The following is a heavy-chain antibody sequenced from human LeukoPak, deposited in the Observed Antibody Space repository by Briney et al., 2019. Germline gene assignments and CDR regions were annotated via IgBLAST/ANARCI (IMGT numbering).Heavy chain of an antibody. CDR3: AKDVGSSSSWFDP. CDR1: GFTFDDYA. D-gene: IGHD6-13*01. V-gene: IGHV3-9*01. CDR2: ISWNSGSI. Sequence: GGSLRLSCAASGFTFDDYAMHWVRQAPGKGLEWVSAISWNSGSIGYADSVKGRFTISRDNAENSLYLQMNSLRAEDTALYYCAKDVGSSSSWFDPWGQGTLVTVSS. J-gene: IGHJ5*02.